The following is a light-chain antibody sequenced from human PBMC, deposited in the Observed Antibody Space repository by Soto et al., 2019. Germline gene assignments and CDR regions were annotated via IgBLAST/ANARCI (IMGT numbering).Light chain of an antibody. V-gene: IGLV4-60*03. CDR1: SGHTSHI. Sequence: QSVLTQSSSASASLGSSVTLTCSLDSGHTSHIIAWHQQQPGKAPRYLMKLEGSGNYNKGSGVPDRFSGSSSGADRYLTIATRHAEDEADYYCETWDSTIGIFGEGTQLTVL. CDR3: ETWDSTIGI. CDR2: LEGSGNY. J-gene: IGLJ2*01.